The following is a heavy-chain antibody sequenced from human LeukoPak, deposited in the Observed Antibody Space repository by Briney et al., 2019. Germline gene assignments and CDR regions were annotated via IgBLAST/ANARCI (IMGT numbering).Heavy chain of an antibody. Sequence: SETLSLTCTVSGGSISSYYWSWIRQPPGKGLEWIGYIYYSGSTNYNPSLKSRVTISVDTSKNQFSLKLSSVTAADTAVYYCARDENYYGSGANWYFDLWGRGTLVTVSS. V-gene: IGHV4-59*01. CDR2: IYYSGST. J-gene: IGHJ2*01. D-gene: IGHD3-10*01. CDR1: GGSISSYY. CDR3: ARDENYYGSGANWYFDL.